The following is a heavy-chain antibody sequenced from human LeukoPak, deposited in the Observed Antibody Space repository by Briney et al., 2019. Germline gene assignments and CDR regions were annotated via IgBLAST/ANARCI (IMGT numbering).Heavy chain of an antibody. CDR1: GFTFSSYG. CDR3: AKDQTTVTIYFDY. J-gene: IGHJ4*02. CDR2: ISGSGGST. Sequence: GGSLRLSCAASGFTFSSYGMSWVRQAPGKGLEWVSAISGSGGSTYYADSVKGRFTISRDNSKNTLYPQMNSLRAEDTAVYYCAKDQTTVTIYFDYWGQGTLVTVSS. V-gene: IGHV3-23*01. D-gene: IGHD4-17*01.